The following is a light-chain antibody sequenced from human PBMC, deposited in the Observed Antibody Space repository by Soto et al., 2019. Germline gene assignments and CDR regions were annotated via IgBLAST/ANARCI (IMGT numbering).Light chain of an antibody. J-gene: IGLJ3*02. V-gene: IGLV1-51*02. CDR1: SSNIGSNY. CDR3: GTWDNSLSGWV. CDR2: ENN. Sequence: QSVLTQPPSVSAAPGQKVTISCFGSSSNIGSNYVSWYQQLPGTAPKLLIYENNKRPSGIPDRFSGSKSGTSAALGITGLQTGDVADYYCGTWDNSLSGWVFGGGTKLTVL.